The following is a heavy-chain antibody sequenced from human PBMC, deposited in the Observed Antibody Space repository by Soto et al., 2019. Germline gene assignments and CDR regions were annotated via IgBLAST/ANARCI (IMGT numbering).Heavy chain of an antibody. Sequence: AAVKVSCKASGYTFTSYYMHWVRQAPGQGLEWMGIINPSGGSTSYAQKFQGRVTMTRDTSTSTVYMELSSLRSGDTAVYYCARDQGYSSSPRYYGMDVWGQGTTVTVSS. V-gene: IGHV1-46*01. J-gene: IGHJ6*02. CDR3: ARDQGYSSSPRYYGMDV. CDR2: INPSGGST. CDR1: GYTFTSYY. D-gene: IGHD6-6*01.